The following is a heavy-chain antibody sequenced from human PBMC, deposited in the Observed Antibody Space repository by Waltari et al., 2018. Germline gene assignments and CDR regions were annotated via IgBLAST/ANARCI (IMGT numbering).Heavy chain of an antibody. J-gene: IGHJ4*02. CDR3: ARAPPRSQWELEYYFDY. CDR2: INHDGST. CDR1: GGSFSGYY. V-gene: IGHV4-34*01. D-gene: IGHD1-26*01. Sequence: QVQLQQWGAGLLKPSETLSLTCAVYGGSFSGYYWSWIRQPPGKGLEWIGEINHDGSTNYDPSLTSRVTISVDTSKNQFSLKLSSVTTADTAVYYCARAPPRSQWELEYYFDYWGQGTLVTVSS.